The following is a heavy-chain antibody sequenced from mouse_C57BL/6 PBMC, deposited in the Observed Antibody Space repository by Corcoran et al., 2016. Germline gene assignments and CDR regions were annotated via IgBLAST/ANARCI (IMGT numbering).Heavy chain of an antibody. Sequence: EVQLVESGGGLVKPGESLRLSCVASGFTFSSYWMNWIRQASGKGLEWISAINSDGSSTYYADSVKGRFTISRDNGKNTLYLQMSSLRPEDTAMYYCTSLFDVWGAGTLVTVSS. CDR2: INSDGSST. V-gene: IGHV5-6-2*01. CDR3: TSLFDV. CDR1: GFTFSSYW. J-gene: IGHJ1*01.